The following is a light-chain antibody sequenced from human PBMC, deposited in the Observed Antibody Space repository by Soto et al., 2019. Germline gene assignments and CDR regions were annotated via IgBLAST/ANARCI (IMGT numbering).Light chain of an antibody. CDR1: SSNLGAGYA. CDR3: QSYDSSLAVYV. J-gene: IGLJ1*01. V-gene: IGLV1-40*01. Sequence: QSVLTQPPSVSGAPDQKVTISFTGSSSNLGAGYAVHWYQHLPGTVPKLLIYANNIRPSGVPDRFSGSRSGTSASLAITGRQADDEADYYCQSYDSSLAVYVFGTGTKLTVL. CDR2: ANN.